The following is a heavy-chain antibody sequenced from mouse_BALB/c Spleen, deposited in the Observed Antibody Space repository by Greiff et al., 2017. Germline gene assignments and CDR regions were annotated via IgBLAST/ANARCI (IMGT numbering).Heavy chain of an antibody. CDR3: ARRGYYGSSPHWYFDV. CDR2: ISSGSSTI. J-gene: IGHJ1*01. D-gene: IGHD1-1*01. Sequence: EVHLVESGGGLVQPGGSRKLSCAASGFTFSSFGMHWVRQAPEKGLEWVAYISSGSSTIYYADTVKGRFTISRDNPKNTLFLQMTSLRSEDTAMYYCARRGYYGSSPHWYFDVWGAGTTVTVSS. CDR1: GFTFSSFG. V-gene: IGHV5-17*02.